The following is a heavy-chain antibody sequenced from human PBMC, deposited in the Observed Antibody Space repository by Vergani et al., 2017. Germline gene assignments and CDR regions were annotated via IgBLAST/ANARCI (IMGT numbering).Heavy chain of an antibody. J-gene: IGHJ3*02. CDR1: GYTFTSYG. V-gene: IGHV1-18*01. D-gene: IGHD5-18*01. CDR2: ISAYNGNT. CDR3: ARRSYGYSYGKKRDDAFDI. Sequence: QVQLVQSGAEVKKPGASVKVSCKASGYTFTSYGISWVRQAPGQGLEWMGWISAYNGNTNYAQKLQGRVTISVDTSKNQFSLKLSSVTAADTAVYYCARRSYGYSYGKKRDDAFDIWGQGTMVTVSS.